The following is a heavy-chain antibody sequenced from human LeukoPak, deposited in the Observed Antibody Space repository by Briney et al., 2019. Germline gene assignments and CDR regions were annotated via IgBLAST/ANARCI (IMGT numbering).Heavy chain of an antibody. CDR1: GGSISSYY. Sequence: SETLSLTCTVSGGSISSYYWSWIRQPPGKGLEWLGYIYYSGSTNYNPSLKSRVTISVDTSKNQFSLKLSSVTAADTAVYYCARSDGGDSSGFYYYYGMDVWGQGTTVTVSS. D-gene: IGHD6-19*01. CDR2: IYYSGST. J-gene: IGHJ6*02. V-gene: IGHV4-59*01. CDR3: ARSDGGDSSGFYYYYGMDV.